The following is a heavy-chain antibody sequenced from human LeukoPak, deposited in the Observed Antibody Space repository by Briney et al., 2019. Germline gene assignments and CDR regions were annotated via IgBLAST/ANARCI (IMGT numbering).Heavy chain of an antibody. V-gene: IGHV3-23*01. CDR2: ISGSGGST. Sequence: PGGSLRLSCAASGFTFSSYGMSWVRQAPGKGLEWVSAISGSGGSTYYADSVKGRLTISRDNSKNTLYLQMNSLRAEDTAVYHCARDSENDAFDIWGQGTMVTVSS. CDR3: ARDSENDAFDI. J-gene: IGHJ3*02. CDR1: GFTFSSYG.